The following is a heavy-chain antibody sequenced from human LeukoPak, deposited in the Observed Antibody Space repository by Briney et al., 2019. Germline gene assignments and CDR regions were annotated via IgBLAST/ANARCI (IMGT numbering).Heavy chain of an antibody. Sequence: GRSLRLSCAASGFTFSSYGMHWVRQAPGKGLEWVAVISYDGSNKYYADSVKGRFTISRDNSKNTLYLQMNSLRAEDTAVYYCAKQGDYGSGSYWENWFDPWGQGTLVTVSS. D-gene: IGHD3-10*01. CDR2: ISYDGSNK. V-gene: IGHV3-30*18. CDR3: AKQGDYGSGSYWENWFDP. J-gene: IGHJ5*02. CDR1: GFTFSSYG.